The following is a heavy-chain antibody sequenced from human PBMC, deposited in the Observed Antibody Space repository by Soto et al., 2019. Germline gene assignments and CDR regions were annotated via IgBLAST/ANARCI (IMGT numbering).Heavy chain of an antibody. CDR1: GYTFTHYY. D-gene: IGHD5-18*01. Sequence: SVKVSCEASGYTFTHYYIHWVRQAPGQGLEWMGIINPNGGITTYAQKFRAGFTMTRDTSTSTVYLELSSLRSEDSAIYYCATSVNSAMAFDYWGQGTLVTVSS. J-gene: IGHJ4*02. V-gene: IGHV1-46*01. CDR3: ATSVNSAMAFDY. CDR2: INPNGGIT.